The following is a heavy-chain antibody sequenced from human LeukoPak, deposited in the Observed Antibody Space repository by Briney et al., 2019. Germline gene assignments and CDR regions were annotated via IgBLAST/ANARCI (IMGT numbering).Heavy chain of an antibody. J-gene: IGHJ4*02. CDR3: AADGSSTTVTTFDY. V-gene: IGHV1-58*01. D-gene: IGHD4-17*01. CDR2: IVVGSGNT. CDR1: GFTFTSSA. Sequence: ASVKVSCKASGFTFTSSAVQWVRQARGQRLEWIGWIVVGSGNTNYAQKFQERVTITRDMSTSTAYMKLSSLRSEDTAVYYCAADGSSTTVTTFDYWGQGTLVTVSS.